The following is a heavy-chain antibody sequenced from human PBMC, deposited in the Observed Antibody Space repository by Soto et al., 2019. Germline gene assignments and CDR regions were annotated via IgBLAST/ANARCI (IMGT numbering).Heavy chain of an antibody. CDR2: IIPIFGTA. D-gene: IGHD3-9*01. CDR3: ARVIPDYDILTEYGMDV. J-gene: IGHJ6*02. CDR1: GGTFSSYA. V-gene: IGHV1-69*12. Sequence: QVQLVQSGAEVKKPGSSVKVSCKASGGTFSSYAISWVRQAPGQGLEWMGGIIPIFGTANYAQKFQGRVTITADESTSTAYMELSSLRSEDTAVYYCARVIPDYDILTEYGMDVWGQGTTVTVSS.